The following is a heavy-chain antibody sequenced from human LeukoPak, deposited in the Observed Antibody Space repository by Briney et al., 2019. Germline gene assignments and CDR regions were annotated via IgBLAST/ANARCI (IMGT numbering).Heavy chain of an antibody. D-gene: IGHD3-22*01. J-gene: IGHJ1*01. V-gene: IGHV3-30*03. Sequence: GGSLRLSCAASGFTFSSYGMHWVRQAPGKGLEWVAVISYDGSNKYYADSVKGRFTISRDNSKNTLYLQMNSLRAEDTAVYYCARVPHSSGYYYGNAEYFQHWGQGTLVTVSS. CDR3: ARVPHSSGYYYGNAEYFQH. CDR2: ISYDGSNK. CDR1: GFTFSSYG.